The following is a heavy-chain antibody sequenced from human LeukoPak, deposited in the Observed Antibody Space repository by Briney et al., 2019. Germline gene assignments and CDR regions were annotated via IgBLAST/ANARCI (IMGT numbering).Heavy chain of an antibody. CDR2: ISGSGGST. D-gene: IGHD6-19*01. CDR3: ANGGWDGRPDFDY. CDR1: GFTFSTYS. Sequence: QTGGSLRLSCAASGFTFSTYSMNWVRQAPGKGLEWVSAISGSGGSTYYADSVKGRFTISRDNSKNTLYLQMNSLRAEDTAVYYCANGGWDGRPDFDYWGQGTLVTVSP. V-gene: IGHV3-23*01. J-gene: IGHJ4*02.